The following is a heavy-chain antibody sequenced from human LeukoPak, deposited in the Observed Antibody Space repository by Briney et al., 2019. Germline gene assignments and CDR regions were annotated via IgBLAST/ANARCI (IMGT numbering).Heavy chain of an antibody. J-gene: IGHJ3*02. Sequence: PGGSLRLSCAASGFTFSNYGMHWVRQAPGKGREGGAVIWSDGNNRYYADSVKGRFIFSRDNSKNTLSLQMNSLRAEDTAVYYCVKERGPFDGFDIWGQGTMVTVFS. V-gene: IGHV3-33*06. CDR1: GFTFSNYG. CDR2: IWSDGNNR. CDR3: VKERGPFDGFDI.